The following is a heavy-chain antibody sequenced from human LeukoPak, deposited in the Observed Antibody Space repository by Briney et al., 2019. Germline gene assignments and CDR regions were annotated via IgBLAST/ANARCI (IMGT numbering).Heavy chain of an antibody. J-gene: IGHJ4*02. CDR3: ASRGAMDTAMVIVY. CDR1: GGSISSSSYY. V-gene: IGHV4-39*01. D-gene: IGHD5-18*01. Sequence: SETLSLTCTVSGGSISSSSYYWGWIRQPPGKGLEWIGSIYYSGSTYYNPSLKSRVTISVDTSKNQFSLKLSSVTAADTAVYCCASRGAMDTAMVIVYWGQGTLVTASS. CDR2: IYYSGST.